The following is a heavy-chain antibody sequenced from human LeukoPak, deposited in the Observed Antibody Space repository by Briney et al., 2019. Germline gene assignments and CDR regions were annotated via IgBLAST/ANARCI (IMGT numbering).Heavy chain of an antibody. CDR1: GFTFSSYS. CDR3: ARVDYGSGSYGNDY. D-gene: IGHD3-10*01. CDR2: ISSSSSYI. V-gene: IGHV3-21*01. Sequence: PGGSLRLSCAASGFTFSSYSMNWVRQAPGKGLEWVSSISSSSSYIYYADSVKGRFTISRDNAKNSLYLQMNSLRAEDTAVYYCARVDYGSGSYGNDYWGQGTLVTVSS. J-gene: IGHJ4*02.